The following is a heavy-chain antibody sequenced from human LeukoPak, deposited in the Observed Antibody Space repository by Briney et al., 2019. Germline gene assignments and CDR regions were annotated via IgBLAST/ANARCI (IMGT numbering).Heavy chain of an antibody. CDR1: GFNFSHYS. Sequence: GGSLRLSCAASGFNFSHYSMNWARQAPGKGLEWVSSISVTSSYIYYADSLKGRFTISRDNAKNSLFLQMNSLRAEDTAVYYCARAPFDHSSGYCAFDSWGQGTLVTVSS. V-gene: IGHV3-21*01. CDR2: ISVTSSYI. J-gene: IGHJ4*02. CDR3: ARAPFDHSSGYCAFDS. D-gene: IGHD3-22*01.